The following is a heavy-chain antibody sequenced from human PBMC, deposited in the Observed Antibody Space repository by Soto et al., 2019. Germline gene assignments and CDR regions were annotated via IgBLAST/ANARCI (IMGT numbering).Heavy chain of an antibody. V-gene: IGHV4-34*04. CDR3: ARGVSVTLAVQGGAPDKNYFDS. CDR2: IDHSGIT. D-gene: IGHD1-26*01. CDR1: GASFSGFY. J-gene: IGHJ4*02. Sequence: LSLTCAVSGASFSGFYWSWIRQSPGKGLEWIGEIDHSGITNHNTALKSRATMSVDTSKNQFSLKLRSVTAADTAVYYCARGVSVTLAVQGGAPDKNYFDSWSQGTLVTVSS.